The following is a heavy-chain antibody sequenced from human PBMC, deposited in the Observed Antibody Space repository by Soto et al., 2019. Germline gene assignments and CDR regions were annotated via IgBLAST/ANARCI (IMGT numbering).Heavy chain of an antibody. V-gene: IGHV3-30-3*01. D-gene: IGHD4-4*01. CDR2: ISDDGIND. Sequence: QVQVVESGGGVVQPGRSLRLSCAASGFTFSNYAMHWVRQAPGKGLEWVAAISDDGINDYYADSVEGRFTISRDNSKNTLYLQMNSLRAEDTAVYYCAKDHDYSNYGSFDYWGQGTLGTVSS. CDR3: AKDHDYSNYGSFDY. J-gene: IGHJ4*02. CDR1: GFTFSNYA.